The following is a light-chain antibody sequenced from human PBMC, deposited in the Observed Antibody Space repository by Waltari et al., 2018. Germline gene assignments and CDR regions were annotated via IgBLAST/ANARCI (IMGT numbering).Light chain of an antibody. CDR3: TSYTSSTTTPYV. CDR1: SRDVGRYDY. J-gene: IGLJ1*01. V-gene: IGLV2-14*03. Sequence: QSALTQPASVSGTPGQSITISCTGTSRDVGRYDYGSWYQQHPGRAPKLLIHDVTDRASGVADRFSGSKSGNTASLTISGLQTEDEADYYCTSYTSSTTTPYVFGTGTQVTV. CDR2: DVT.